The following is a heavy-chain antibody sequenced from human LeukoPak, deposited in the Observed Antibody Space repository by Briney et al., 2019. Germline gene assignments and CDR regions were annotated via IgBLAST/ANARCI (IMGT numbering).Heavy chain of an antibody. V-gene: IGHV3-48*03. J-gene: IGHJ6*02. CDR3: ARRSRDGYNPDYYYYGVDV. CDR2: ISSSGSTI. CDR1: GFTFSSYE. Sequence: PGGSLRLSCAASGFTFSSYEMNWVRQAPGKGLEWVSYISSSGSTIYYADSVKGRFTISRDNAKNSLYLQMNSLRAEDTAVYYCARRSRDGYNPDYYYYGVDVWGQGTTVTVSS. D-gene: IGHD5-24*01.